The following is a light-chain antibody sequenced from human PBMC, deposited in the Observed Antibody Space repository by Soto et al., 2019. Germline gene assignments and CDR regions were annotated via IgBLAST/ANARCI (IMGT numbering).Light chain of an antibody. CDR1: QGISSW. CDR2: DAS. Sequence: DIQMTQSPSSVSASVGDRVTITCRASQGISSWLAWYQQKPEKAPKLVIYDASSLQSGVPSRFSGSGSGTDFNLTINSLQPEDFATYFCQQSFTTPLTFGGGTKVDIK. J-gene: IGKJ4*01. CDR3: QQSFTTPLT. V-gene: IGKV1-12*01.